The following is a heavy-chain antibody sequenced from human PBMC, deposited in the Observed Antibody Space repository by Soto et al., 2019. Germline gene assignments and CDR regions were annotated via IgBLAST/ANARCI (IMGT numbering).Heavy chain of an antibody. V-gene: IGHV1-46*01. D-gene: IGHD2-21*01. Sequence: QVQLVQSGAEVKKPGASVKVSCKASGYIFIHYYIHWVRHAPGQGLVWMAIINPNCGSTNYAQKFQRSGTVQSETSTSTVSMELNSLGSDDTALYFCARSLQQGDFWGQGTMITVSP. CDR1: GYIFIHYY. CDR2: INPNCGST. CDR3: ARSLQQGDF. J-gene: IGHJ4*01.